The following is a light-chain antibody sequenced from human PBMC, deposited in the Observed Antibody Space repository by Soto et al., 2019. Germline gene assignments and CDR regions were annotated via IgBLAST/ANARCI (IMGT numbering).Light chain of an antibody. CDR2: KAS. Sequence: DIQMTQSPSTLSASVGDRVTITCRASQSISSWLAWYQQKPGKAPKLLIYKASSLESGVPSRFSGSGSGTEFTLTISSLQPDDFATYFCQQYNSYSPYIFGQGTKLAIQ. V-gene: IGKV1-5*03. J-gene: IGKJ2*01. CDR3: QQYNSYSPYI. CDR1: QSISSW.